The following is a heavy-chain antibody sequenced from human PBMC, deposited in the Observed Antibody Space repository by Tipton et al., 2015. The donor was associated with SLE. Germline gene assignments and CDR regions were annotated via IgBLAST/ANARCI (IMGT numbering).Heavy chain of an antibody. Sequence: TLSLTCTVSGGSISSHYWSWIRQPPGKGLEWIGYIYYSGSTNYNPSLKSRVTISVDTSKNQFSLKLSSVPAADTAVYYCARARYSSSWSDAFDIWGQGTMVTVSS. D-gene: IGHD6-13*01. J-gene: IGHJ3*02. CDR1: GGSISSHY. CDR2: IYYSGST. CDR3: ARARYSSSWSDAFDI. V-gene: IGHV4-59*11.